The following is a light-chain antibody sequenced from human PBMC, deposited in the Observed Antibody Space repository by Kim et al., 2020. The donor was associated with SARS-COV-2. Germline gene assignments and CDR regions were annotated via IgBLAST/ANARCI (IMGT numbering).Light chain of an antibody. J-gene: IGKJ1*01. CDR1: QSVSRNY. CDR2: GAS. CDR3: HQYGGSPGT. V-gene: IGKV3-20*01. Sequence: SPGDRVPLSCSASQSVSRNYLGWYQHKPGQAPRLLVYGASSRAAGIPDRFSGSGSGTDFTLTISSLFPEDFAVYYCHQYGGSPGTFGQGTKVDIK.